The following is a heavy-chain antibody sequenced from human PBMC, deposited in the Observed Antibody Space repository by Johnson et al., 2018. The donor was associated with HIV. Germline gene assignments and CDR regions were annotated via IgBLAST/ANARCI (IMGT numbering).Heavy chain of an antibody. J-gene: IGHJ3*02. D-gene: IGHD3-22*01. CDR1: GFTFSTYG. CDR3: AKDGQRGRAMIVARLGAFDI. CDR2: LRYDGNNK. V-gene: IGHV3-30*02. Sequence: QVHLVESGGGVVQPGGSLRLSCAASGFTFSTYGMHWVRQAPGKGLEWVAFLRYDGNNKYYADSVKGRFTISRDNSKNTLYLQMNSLRPEATAVYYCAKDGQRGRAMIVARLGAFDIWGQGTMVTVSS.